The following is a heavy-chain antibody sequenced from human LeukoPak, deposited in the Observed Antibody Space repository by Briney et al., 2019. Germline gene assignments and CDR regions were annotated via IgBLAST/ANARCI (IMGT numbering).Heavy chain of an antibody. D-gene: IGHD5-18*01. J-gene: IGHJ6*03. Sequence: GMSLRLSCAPSGITFSNYSMNWVRQAPGKGLEWVSYISSSGRTIYYADSVKGRFTISRDNAKNSLYLQMNSLRAEDTAVYYCTRGSGYSYGYRPPFYYYMDVWGKGTTVTVSS. CDR1: GITFSNYS. CDR2: ISSSGRTI. CDR3: TRGSGYSYGYRPPFYYYMDV. V-gene: IGHV3-48*01.